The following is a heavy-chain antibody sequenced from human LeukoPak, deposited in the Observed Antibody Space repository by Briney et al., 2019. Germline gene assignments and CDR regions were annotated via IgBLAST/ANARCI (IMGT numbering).Heavy chain of an antibody. J-gene: IGHJ1*01. D-gene: IGHD5/OR15-5a*01. Sequence: GGSLRLSCVASGFTFSTFGMSWVRQAPGKGLEWVSSISDTGGYTYYADSVRGRFMISRDNSKNIVYLQMNSLTIEDTAVYYCAREPSGNFGQLVSSAEYFQHWGQGTRVTVSS. CDR1: GFTFSTFG. V-gene: IGHV3-23*01. CDR2: ISDTGGYT. CDR3: AREPSGNFGQLVSSAEYFQH.